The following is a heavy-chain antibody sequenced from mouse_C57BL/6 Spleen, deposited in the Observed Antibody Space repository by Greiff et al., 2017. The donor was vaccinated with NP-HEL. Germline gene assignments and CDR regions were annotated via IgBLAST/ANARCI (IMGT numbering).Heavy chain of an antibody. D-gene: IGHD1-1*01. V-gene: IGHV1-64*01. J-gene: IGHJ3*01. CDR3: ASEDYYYGSSYGGFAY. Sequence: VQLQQPGAELVKPGASVKLSCKASGYTFTSYWMHWVKQRPGQGLEWIGMIHPNSGSTNYNEKFKSKATLTVDKSSSTAYMQLSSLTSEDSAVYYCASEDYYYGSSYGGFAYWGQGTLVTVSA. CDR1: GYTFTSYW. CDR2: IHPNSGST.